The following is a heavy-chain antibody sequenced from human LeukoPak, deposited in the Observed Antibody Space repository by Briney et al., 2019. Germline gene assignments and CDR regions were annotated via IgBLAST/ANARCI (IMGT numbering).Heavy chain of an antibody. Sequence: SQTLSLTCAISVHIVSSSSAAWNWISQSPSRGLEWLGRTYYRSKWYYDYAVSVKSRIDINPDTSKNQFSLQVNSVTAADTAVYYCVRYTGYGDYVTPPDYWGQGTLVTVSS. V-gene: IGHV6-1*01. D-gene: IGHD4-17*01. CDR1: VHIVSSSSAA. CDR3: VRYTGYGDYVTPPDY. CDR2: TYYRSKWYY. J-gene: IGHJ4*02.